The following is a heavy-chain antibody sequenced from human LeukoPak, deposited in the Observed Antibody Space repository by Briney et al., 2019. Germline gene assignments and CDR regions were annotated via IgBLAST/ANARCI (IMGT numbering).Heavy chain of an antibody. CDR1: GYIFTGYY. D-gene: IGHD1-26*01. Sequence: ASVKVSCKASGYIFTGYYMHWVRQAPGQGLEWMGWINPNSGGTNYAQKLQGRVTMTTDTSTSTAYMELRSLRSDDTAVYYCARVGGSHPYYFDYWGQGTLVTVSS. V-gene: IGHV1-2*02. CDR3: ARVGGSHPYYFDY. J-gene: IGHJ4*02. CDR2: INPNSGGT.